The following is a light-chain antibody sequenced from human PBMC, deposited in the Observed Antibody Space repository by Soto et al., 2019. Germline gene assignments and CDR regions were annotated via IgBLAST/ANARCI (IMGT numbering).Light chain of an antibody. V-gene: IGKV1-5*03. CDR2: KAS. Sequence: DIPMTQSPSILSASVGDRVTITCRASQSIGRWLAWYQQKPGKAPKVLIYKASTLESGVPSRFSGSGSGTEFTPTISGLQPDDFATYYRQQYQSYWETFGQGTKVEIK. CDR3: QQYQSYWET. J-gene: IGKJ1*01. CDR1: QSIGRW.